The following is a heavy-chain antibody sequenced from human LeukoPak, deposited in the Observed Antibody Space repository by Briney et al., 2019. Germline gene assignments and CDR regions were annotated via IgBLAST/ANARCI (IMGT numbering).Heavy chain of an antibody. Sequence: ASVKVSCKASGYTFTGYYMHWVRQAPGQGLEWMGWINPNSGGTNYEQKFQGRVTMTRDTSISTAYMEPSRLRSDDTAVYYCANTLGDYWGQGTLVTVSS. CDR1: GYTFTGYY. D-gene: IGHD2-15*01. J-gene: IGHJ4*02. CDR3: ANTLGDY. CDR2: INPNSGGT. V-gene: IGHV1-2*02.